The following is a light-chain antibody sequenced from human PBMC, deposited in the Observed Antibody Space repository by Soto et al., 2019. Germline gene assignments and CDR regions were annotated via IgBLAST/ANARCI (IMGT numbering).Light chain of an antibody. Sequence: VLTQSPGTLSLSPGERTTLSCRASQNIRGNELAWYQQKPGQPPRLLIYRVSSRAPGIPDRFSGRGSGTEFPLTISRLEPEDFAVYYCQDYGTSAPWTFGQGTRVEIK. V-gene: IGKV3-20*01. J-gene: IGKJ1*01. CDR2: RVS. CDR3: QDYGTSAPWT. CDR1: QNIRGNE.